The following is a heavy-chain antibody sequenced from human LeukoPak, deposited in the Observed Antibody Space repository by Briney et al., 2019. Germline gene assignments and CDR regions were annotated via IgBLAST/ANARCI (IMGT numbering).Heavy chain of an antibody. CDR3: ARAVSTDSSSWSNFDY. D-gene: IGHD6-13*01. J-gene: IGHJ4*02. CDR1: GYTFTSYY. Sequence: ASVKVSCKASGYTFTSYYMHWVRQAPGQGLEWMGIINPSGGSTSYAQKFQGRVTMTRDTSTSTVYMELSSLRSEDTAVYYCARAVSTDSSSWSNFDYWGQGTLVTVSS. V-gene: IGHV1-46*01. CDR2: INPSGGST.